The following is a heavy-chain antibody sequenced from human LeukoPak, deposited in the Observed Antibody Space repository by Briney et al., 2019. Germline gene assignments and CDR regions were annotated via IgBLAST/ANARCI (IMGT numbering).Heavy chain of an antibody. Sequence: SETLSLTCGVYGGSLNDYWWSWSRQPPGKGLEWIGEINHSGRTNYDSSLKSRVTISVDMSKNQFSLKLDSLTAAGTAVYYCAGGRGKTWLDWGQGTLVTVSS. V-gene: IGHV4-34*01. CDR1: GGSLNDYW. J-gene: IGHJ4*02. CDR2: INHSGRT. D-gene: IGHD5-24*01. CDR3: AGGRGKTWLD.